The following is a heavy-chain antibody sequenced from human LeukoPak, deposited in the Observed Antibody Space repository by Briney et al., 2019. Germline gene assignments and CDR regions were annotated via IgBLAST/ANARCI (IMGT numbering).Heavy chain of an antibody. CDR3: ARYCSGGSCLLPPLFDY. Sequence: SETLSLTCTVSGGSASSGSYYWSWIRQPPGKGLEWIGYIYYSGSTNYNPSLKSRVTISVDTSKNQFSLKPSSVTAADTAVYYCARYCSGGSCLLPPLFDYWGQGTLVTVSS. CDR2: IYYSGST. CDR1: GGSASSGSYY. D-gene: IGHD2-15*01. J-gene: IGHJ4*02. V-gene: IGHV4-61*01.